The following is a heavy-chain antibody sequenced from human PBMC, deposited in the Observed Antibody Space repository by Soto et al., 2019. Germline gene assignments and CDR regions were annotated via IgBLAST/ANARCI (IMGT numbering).Heavy chain of an antibody. CDR3: ARENDYVWGSYRSWGFDY. J-gene: IGHJ4*02. V-gene: IGHV1-69*01. D-gene: IGHD3-16*02. CDR2: IIPIFGTA. CDR1: GGTFSSYA. Sequence: QVQLVQSGAEVKKPGSSVKVSCKASGGTFSSYAISWVRQAPGQGLEWMGGIIPIFGTANYAQKFQGRVTITADESTSTAYMELRSLRSEDTAVYYCARENDYVWGSYRSWGFDYWGQGTLVTVSS.